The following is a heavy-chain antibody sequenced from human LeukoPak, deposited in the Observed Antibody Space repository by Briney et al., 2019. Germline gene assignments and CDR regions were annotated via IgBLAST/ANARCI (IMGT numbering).Heavy chain of an antibody. D-gene: IGHD3-16*01. CDR1: GFTFDDYA. CDR2: ISWNSGSI. Sequence: GGSLRLSCAASGFTFDDYAMHWVRQAPGKGLEWVSGISWNSGSIGYADSVKGRFTISRDNAKNSLYLQMNSLRAEDTALFYCAKDRGAGGGDFDYWGQGTLVTVSS. J-gene: IGHJ4*02. V-gene: IGHV3-9*01. CDR3: AKDRGAGGGDFDY.